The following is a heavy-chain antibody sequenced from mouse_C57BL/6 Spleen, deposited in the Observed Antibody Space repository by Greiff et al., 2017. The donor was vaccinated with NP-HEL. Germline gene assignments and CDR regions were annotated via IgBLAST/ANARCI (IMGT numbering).Heavy chain of an antibody. D-gene: IGHD1-1*01. V-gene: IGHV1-72*01. CDR1: GYTFTSYW. CDR3: ASYGSLDY. J-gene: IGHJ2*01. Sequence: VQLQQPGAELVKPGASVKLSCKASGYTFTSYWMHWVKQRPGRGLEWIGMIDPNSGGTKNNEKFKSKATLTVDKASSTAYMKLSSLTSDDSAVYYCASYGSLDYWGQGTTLTVSS. CDR2: IDPNSGGT.